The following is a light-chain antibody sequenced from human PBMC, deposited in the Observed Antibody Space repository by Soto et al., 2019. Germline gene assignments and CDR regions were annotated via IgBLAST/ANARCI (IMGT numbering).Light chain of an antibody. Sequence: IVLTQSPATLSLSPGERATLSCRASRSVSSYLGWYQQKPGQAPRLLIYDASQRATGVPTRFSGSGSGTDFTLTISSLEPEDFAVYFCQQRSRWPPYTFGGGTKVEIK. J-gene: IGKJ4*01. V-gene: IGKV3-11*01. CDR2: DAS. CDR3: QQRSRWPPYT. CDR1: RSVSSY.